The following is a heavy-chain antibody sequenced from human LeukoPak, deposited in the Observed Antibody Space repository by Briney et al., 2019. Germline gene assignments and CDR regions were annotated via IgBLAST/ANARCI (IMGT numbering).Heavy chain of an antibody. Sequence: GASVKVSCKASGYTFTSYGISWVRQAPGQGLEWMGWISAYNGNTNYAQKLQGRVTMTTDTSTSTAYMELRSLRSDDTAVYYSARVGVEYDIFSGYSDYYYYYYMDVWGKGTTVTVSS. CDR3: ARVGVEYDIFSGYSDYYYYYYMDV. D-gene: IGHD3-9*01. CDR1: GYTFTSYG. CDR2: ISAYNGNT. J-gene: IGHJ6*03. V-gene: IGHV1-18*01.